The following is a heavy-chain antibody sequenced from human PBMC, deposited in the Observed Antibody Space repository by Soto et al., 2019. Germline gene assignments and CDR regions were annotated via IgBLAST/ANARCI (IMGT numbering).Heavy chain of an antibody. V-gene: IGHV3-21*01. Sequence: PGGSLRLSCAASGFTFSSYSMNWVRQAPGKGLEWVSSISSSSSYIYYADSVKGRFTISRDNAKNSLYLQMNSLRAEDTAVYYCAGIAAAQLIDYWGQGTLVTVSS. CDR3: AGIAAAQLIDY. D-gene: IGHD6-13*01. CDR2: ISSSSSYI. CDR1: GFTFSSYS. J-gene: IGHJ4*02.